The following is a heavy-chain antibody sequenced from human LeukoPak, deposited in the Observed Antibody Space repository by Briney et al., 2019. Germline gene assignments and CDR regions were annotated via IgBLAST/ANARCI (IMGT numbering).Heavy chain of an antibody. CDR3: ARVLETDCRGGSCYSGLDY. CDR1: GFTFSSYN. V-gene: IGHV3-21*01. J-gene: IGHJ4*02. Sequence: GGSLRLSCAASGFTFSSYNMNWVRQAPGRGLEWVSSISRTGSYIYYVDSVKGRFTISRDNAQNSLYLQMNSLRVEDTAVYYCARVLETDCRGGSCYSGLDYWGQGTLVTVSS. CDR2: ISRTGSYI. D-gene: IGHD2-15*01.